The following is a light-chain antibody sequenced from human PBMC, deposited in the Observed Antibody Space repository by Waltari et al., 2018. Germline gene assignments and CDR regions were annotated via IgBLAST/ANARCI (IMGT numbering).Light chain of an antibody. CDR1: QYISNY. V-gene: IGKV1-33*01. J-gene: IGKJ4*01. Sequence: DIQMTQSPSSLSASVGDRVTITCQASQYISNYLNWYQQKPGKAPYLLIYAASTLDVGVPSRFSGSGSGTDFTFTINSIQPEDIATYYCQQYDNLPLIFGGGTKVEIK. CDR2: AAS. CDR3: QQYDNLPLI.